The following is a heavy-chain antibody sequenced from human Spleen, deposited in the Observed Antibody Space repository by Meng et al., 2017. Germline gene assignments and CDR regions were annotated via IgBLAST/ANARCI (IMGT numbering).Heavy chain of an antibody. CDR2: ISSSSSYI. Sequence: GESLKISCAASGFTFSSYAMIWVRQAPGKGLEWVSSISSSSSYIYYADSVKGRFTISRDNAKNSLYLQMNSLRAEDTAVYYCGRDLEGRGDVWGQGTTVTVSS. V-gene: IGHV3-21*01. J-gene: IGHJ6*02. CDR3: GRDLEGRGDV. CDR1: GFTFSSYA.